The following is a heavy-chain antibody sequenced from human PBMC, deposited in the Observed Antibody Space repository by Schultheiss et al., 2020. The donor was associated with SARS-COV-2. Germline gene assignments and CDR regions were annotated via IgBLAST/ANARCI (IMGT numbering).Heavy chain of an antibody. V-gene: IGHV4-61*01. D-gene: IGHD5-18*01. CDR3: ARHGGYTYGYDY. J-gene: IGHJ4*02. Sequence: SETLSLTCTVSGGSVSSGSYYWSWIRQPPGKGLEWIGYIYYSGSTNYNPSLKSRVTISVDTSKNQFSLKLSSVTAADTAVYYCARHGGYTYGYDYWGQGTVVTVSS. CDR1: GGSVSSGSYY. CDR2: IYYSGST.